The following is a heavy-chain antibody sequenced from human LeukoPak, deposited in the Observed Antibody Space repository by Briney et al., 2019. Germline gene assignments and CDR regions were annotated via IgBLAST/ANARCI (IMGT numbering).Heavy chain of an antibody. CDR2: ISAYNGNT. CDR3: ARSGGTGLPFEGCDY. V-gene: IGHV1-18*01. J-gene: IGHJ4*02. CDR1: GYTFTYYG. Sequence: GASVKVSCKTSGYTFTYYGFSWVRQAPGQGLEWMGWISAYNGNTNYAQKLQGRVTMTTDTSTSTAYMELKNLRSDDTAVYYCARSGGTGLPFEGCDYWGQGTLVTVSS. D-gene: IGHD5-18*01.